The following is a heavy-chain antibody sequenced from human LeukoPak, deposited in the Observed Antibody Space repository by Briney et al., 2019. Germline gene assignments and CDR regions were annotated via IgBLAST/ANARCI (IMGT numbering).Heavy chain of an antibody. J-gene: IGHJ5*02. CDR3: ARALPLYGDYRFDP. Sequence: SETLSLTCTVSGGSISSGGYYWSWIRQHPGKGLEWIGYIYYSGSTYYNPSLKSRVTISVDTSKNQFPLKLSSVTAADTVVYYCARALPLYGDYRFDPWGQGTLVTVSS. CDR2: IYYSGST. D-gene: IGHD4-17*01. V-gene: IGHV4-31*03. CDR1: GGSISSGGYY.